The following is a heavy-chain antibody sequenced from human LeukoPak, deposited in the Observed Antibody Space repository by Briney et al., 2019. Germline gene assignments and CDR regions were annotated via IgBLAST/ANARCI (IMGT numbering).Heavy chain of an antibody. CDR3: ARGRSNIVRDFGTFDY. CDR1: GFTVSSNY. D-gene: IGHD3/OR15-3a*01. CDR2: IYSGGST. J-gene: IGHJ4*02. V-gene: IGHV3-66*01. Sequence: GGSLRLSCAASGFTVSSNYMSWVRQAPGKGLEWVSVIYSGGSTYYADSVKGRFTISRDNSKNTLYLQMNSLRAEDTAVYYCARGRSNIVRDFGTFDYWGQGTLVTVSS.